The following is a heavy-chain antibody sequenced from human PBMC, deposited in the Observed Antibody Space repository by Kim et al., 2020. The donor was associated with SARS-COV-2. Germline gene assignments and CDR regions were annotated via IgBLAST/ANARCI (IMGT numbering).Heavy chain of an antibody. V-gene: IGHV1-18*01. CDR3: ARAEAYIGYESEGWLDA. CDR1: GYIFKNYH. CDR2: ISGYNRDT. J-gene: IGHJ5*02. D-gene: IGHD5-12*01. Sequence: ASVKVSCKASGYIFKNYHITWVRQAPGQGLEWVGWISGYNRDTRFAEKFQGRLTMTTDTSTNTVYLQLTSLTSEDTAVYYCARAEAYIGYESEGWLDAWGQGTLVTVSS.